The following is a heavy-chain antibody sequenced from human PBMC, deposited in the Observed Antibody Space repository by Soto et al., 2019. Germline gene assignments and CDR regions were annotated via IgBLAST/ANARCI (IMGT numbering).Heavy chain of an antibody. CDR2: IYYSGSA. CDR1: GGSISSYY. D-gene: IGHD4-17*01. V-gene: IGHV4-59*08. CDR3: ARNYGGNVDY. J-gene: IGHJ4*02. Sequence: QVQLQESGPGLVRPSETLSLTCTVSGGSISSYYWSWIRQPPGKGLEGIGYIYYSGSANNNPSLKRRVTISVDPSKTQFPLKLSSATAADTAGDYCARNYGGNVDYWGQGTLVTVSS.